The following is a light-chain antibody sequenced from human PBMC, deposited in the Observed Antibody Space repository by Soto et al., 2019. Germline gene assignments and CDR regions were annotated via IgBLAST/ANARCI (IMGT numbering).Light chain of an antibody. Sequence: IQMTQSPSSLSASVGASVTITCRASQTINNNLNWYQQKPGKAPKLLIYGASSLQSGVPSRFSGSGSGTEFTLSISSLQPEDFATYYCQQSYSIPPITFGQGTRLEI. V-gene: IGKV1-39*01. J-gene: IGKJ5*01. CDR1: QTINNN. CDR3: QQSYSIPPIT. CDR2: GAS.